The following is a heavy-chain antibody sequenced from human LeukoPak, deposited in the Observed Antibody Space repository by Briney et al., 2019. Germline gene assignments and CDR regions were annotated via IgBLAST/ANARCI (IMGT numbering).Heavy chain of an antibody. V-gene: IGHV3-23*01. Sequence: GGSLRLSCVASGFTFSDYAISWVRQAPGKGLQWVTSISGSGNVTYYDDSVRGRVTISRDNSKSTLYLHLNSLRADDTAVYFCAKQGALATTVIVSLWYFDYWGQGTPVTVSS. CDR3: AKQGALATTVIVSLWYFDY. D-gene: IGHD3-16*02. J-gene: IGHJ4*02. CDR1: GFTFSDYA. CDR2: ISGSGNVT.